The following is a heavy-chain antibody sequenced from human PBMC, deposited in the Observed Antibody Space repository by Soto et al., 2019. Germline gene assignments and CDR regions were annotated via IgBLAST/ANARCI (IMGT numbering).Heavy chain of an antibody. CDR1: GFTFSSYW. CDR3: ARDGYNLGVYYGMDV. Sequence: GGSLRLSCAASGFTFSSYWMSWVRQAPGKGLEWVTNIKQDGSEKYYVDSVKGRFTISRDNAKNSLYLQMNSLRAEDTAVFYCARDGYNLGVYYGMDVWGQGTTVTVSS. CDR2: IKQDGSEK. V-gene: IGHV3-7*03. J-gene: IGHJ6*02. D-gene: IGHD5-12*01.